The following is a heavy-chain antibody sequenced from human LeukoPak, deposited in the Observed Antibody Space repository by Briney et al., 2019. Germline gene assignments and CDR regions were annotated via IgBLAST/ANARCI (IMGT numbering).Heavy chain of an antibody. CDR2: IYYSGST. D-gene: IGHD4-11*01. Sequence: SETLSLTCTVAGGSISSYYWSWIRQPPGKGLEWIGYIYYSGSTNYNPSLKSRVTISVDTSKNQFSLKLSSVTAADTAVYYCARLTVTTYQDAFDIWGQGTMVTVSS. V-gene: IGHV4-59*08. CDR1: GGSISSYY. CDR3: ARLTVTTYQDAFDI. J-gene: IGHJ3*02.